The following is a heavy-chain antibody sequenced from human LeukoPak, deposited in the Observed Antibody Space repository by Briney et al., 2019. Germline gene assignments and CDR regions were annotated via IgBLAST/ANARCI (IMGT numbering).Heavy chain of an antibody. V-gene: IGHV3-7*01. D-gene: IGHD2-15*01. J-gene: IGHJ4*02. CDR2: IKHDGGEK. CDR3: ARDMEYCSGGRCYPQYFDY. CDR1: GYTFSNYW. Sequence: GGSLRLSCAASGYTFSNYWMSWVRQAPGKGLEWVANIKHDGGEKYYADSVKGRFTISRDNSKNTLYLQMNSLRAEDTAVYYCARDMEYCSGGRCYPQYFDYWGQGTPVSVSS.